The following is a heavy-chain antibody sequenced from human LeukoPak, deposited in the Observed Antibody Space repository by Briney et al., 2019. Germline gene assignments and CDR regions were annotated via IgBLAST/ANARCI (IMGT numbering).Heavy chain of an antibody. CDR2: IYSGGST. CDR3: ARGGTGKSGSYYFDY. Sequence: QPGGSLRLSCAASGFTVSSNYMSWVRQAPGKGLEWVSVIYSGGSTYYADSVKGRFTISRDNSKNTLYLQMNSLRAEDTAVYYCARGGTGKSGSYYFDYWGQGTLVTVSS. CDR1: GFTVSSNY. J-gene: IGHJ4*02. D-gene: IGHD1-26*01. V-gene: IGHV3-53*01.